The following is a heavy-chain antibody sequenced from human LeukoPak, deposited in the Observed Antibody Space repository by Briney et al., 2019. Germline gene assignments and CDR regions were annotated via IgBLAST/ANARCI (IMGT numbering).Heavy chain of an antibody. CDR3: ARIAAAGTNWFDP. Sequence: SETLSLTCAVYGGSFSGYYWSWIRQPPGKGLEWIGEINHSGSTNYNPSLKSRVTISVDTSKNQFSLKLSSVTAADTAVYYCARIAAAGTNWFDPWGQGTLVTVSP. CDR2: INHSGST. V-gene: IGHV4-34*01. CDR1: GGSFSGYY. D-gene: IGHD6-13*01. J-gene: IGHJ5*02.